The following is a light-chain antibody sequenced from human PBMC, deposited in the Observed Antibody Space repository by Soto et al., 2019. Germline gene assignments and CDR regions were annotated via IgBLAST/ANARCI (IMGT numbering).Light chain of an antibody. CDR2: EVS. CDR3: SSYTSSSTVV. V-gene: IGLV2-14*01. J-gene: IGLJ2*01. Sequence: QSVLTQPASVSGAPGQSITISCTGTSRDVGGYNYVSWYQQHPGKAPKLMIYEVSNRPSGVSNRFSGSKSGNTASLTISGRQDEDEAEYYCSSYTSSSTVVFGGGTQVTV. CDR1: SRDVGGYNY.